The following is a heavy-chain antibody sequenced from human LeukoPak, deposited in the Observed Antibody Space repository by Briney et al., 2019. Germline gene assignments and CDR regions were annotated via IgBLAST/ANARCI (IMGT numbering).Heavy chain of an antibody. CDR1: GYTFTSYD. CDR3: ARGIYDYSNYGVSYYYMDV. CDR2: MNPNSGNT. V-gene: IGHV1-8*01. Sequence: ASVTVSCTASGYTFTSYDINWVRQAPGQGLEWMGWMNPNSGNTGYAQKFQGRVTMTRNTSISTAYMELSSLRSEDTAVYYCARGIYDYSNYGVSYYYMDVWGKGTTVTVSS. J-gene: IGHJ6*03. D-gene: IGHD4-11*01.